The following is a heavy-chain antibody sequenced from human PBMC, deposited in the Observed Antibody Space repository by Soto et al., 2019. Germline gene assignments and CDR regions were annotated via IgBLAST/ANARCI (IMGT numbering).Heavy chain of an antibody. D-gene: IGHD4-4*01. J-gene: IGHJ5*01. CDR2: TYYRSKWEN. Sequence: PKKGLEWLGRTYYRSKWENDYAVSVKGRISIIPDTTNNRLSLQLNSVSPDDTAVYYCARLIGNRGLDSWVQGTLATLSS. CDR3: ARLIGNRGLDS. V-gene: IGHV6-1*01.